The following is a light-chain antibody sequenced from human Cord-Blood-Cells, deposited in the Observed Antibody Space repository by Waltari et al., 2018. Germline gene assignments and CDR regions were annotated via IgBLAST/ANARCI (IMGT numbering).Light chain of an antibody. CDR1: SSDVGGYNY. CDR3: SSYTSSSTLV. V-gene: IGLV2-14*03. CDR2: DVS. J-gene: IGLJ1*01. Sequence: QSALTQPASVSGSPGQSITISCTGTSSDVGGYNYVSWYQQHPGKAPKLMIYDVSNRPFGVFNRLLCSQSGNTAFPTNSGLQAEDEADYYCSSYTSSSTLVFGTGTKVTVL.